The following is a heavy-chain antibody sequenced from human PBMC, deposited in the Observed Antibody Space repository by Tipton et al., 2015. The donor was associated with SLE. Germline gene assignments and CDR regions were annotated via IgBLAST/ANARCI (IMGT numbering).Heavy chain of an antibody. CDR1: GGSISSYY. CDR3: ARDPLGPPRYWFDP. CDR2: ISAYNGNT. J-gene: IGHJ5*02. Sequence: TCTVSGGSISSYYWSWVRQAPGQGLEWMGWISAYNGNTNYAQTLQGRVPMTTDTSTSTAYMGLRSLSSDDTAVYYCARDPLGPPRYWFDPWGQGTLVTVSS. V-gene: IGHV1-18*04.